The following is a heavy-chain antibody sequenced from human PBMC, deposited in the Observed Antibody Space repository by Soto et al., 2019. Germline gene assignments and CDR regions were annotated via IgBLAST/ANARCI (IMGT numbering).Heavy chain of an antibody. CDR1: GFSFDEYA. V-gene: IGHV3-9*01. Sequence: EVQLVDSGGGLVQPGRSLTLSCAASGFSFDEYAMHLVRQTPGKGLEWVAGIGWNSDSLYYADSVKGRFTISRDKAKNSLYLEMKTLRADDTALYSCAKDLALSSNVDDTPAFDNWGQGTLVIVSS. J-gene: IGHJ4*02. D-gene: IGHD4-4*01. CDR3: AKDLALSSNVDDTPAFDN. CDR2: IGWNSDSL.